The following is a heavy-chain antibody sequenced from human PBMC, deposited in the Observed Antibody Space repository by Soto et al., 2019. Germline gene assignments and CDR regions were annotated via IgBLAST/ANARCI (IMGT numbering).Heavy chain of an antibody. J-gene: IGHJ4*02. CDR2: IYYSGST. CDR3: ARRYGYQFDF. V-gene: IGHV4-59*08. CDR1: GGSISSYY. Sequence: PSETLSLTCTVSGGSISSYYWSWIRQPPGKGLEWIGYIYYSGSTNYNPSLKSRVTISVDTSKNQLSLKLSSVTAADTAVYYCARRYGYQFDFWGQGTLVTVS. D-gene: IGHD2-2*01.